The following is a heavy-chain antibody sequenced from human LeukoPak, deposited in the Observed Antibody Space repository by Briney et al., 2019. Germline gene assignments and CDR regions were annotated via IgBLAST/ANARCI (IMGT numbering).Heavy chain of an antibody. J-gene: IGHJ3*02. D-gene: IGHD2-15*01. Sequence: SSQTLSLTCTVSGGSISSGGYYWSWIRQHPGKGLEWIGYIYYSGSTYYNPSLKSRVTISVDTSKNQFSLRLSSVTAADTAVYFCARRRVVVASTDGASGAFDIWGQGTMVTVSS. CDR3: ARRRVVVASTDGASGAFDI. CDR1: GGSISSGGYY. CDR2: IYYSGST. V-gene: IGHV4-31*03.